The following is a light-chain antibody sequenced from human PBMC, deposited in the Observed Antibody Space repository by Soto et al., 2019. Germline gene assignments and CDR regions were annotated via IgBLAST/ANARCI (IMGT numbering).Light chain of an antibody. CDR1: QTIYTY. V-gene: IGKV1-39*01. Sequence: DIQMTQSPASLSASVGDRVTIICRASQTIYTYLNWYQQRPGRAPKLLIFSTYTLENGVPSRFTGGGAGTDFALTINSLQPADFATYYCQQSYGVPYIFGQGTKLE. CDR2: STY. J-gene: IGKJ2*01. CDR3: QQSYGVPYI.